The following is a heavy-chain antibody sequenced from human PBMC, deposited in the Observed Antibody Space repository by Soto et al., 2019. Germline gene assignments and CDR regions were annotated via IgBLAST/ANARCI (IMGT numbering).Heavy chain of an antibody. J-gene: IGHJ4*02. V-gene: IGHV4-61*01. CDR2: VYYSGTT. D-gene: IGHD4-17*01. CDR1: GGSVSNKTYY. Sequence: PSETLSLTCSVSGGSVSNKTYYWSWIRQPPGKRLEWIGYVYYSGTTNYNPSLKSRVTISVDLSKNQFTLRLSSVTTADTALYYCARTTAVPNTLRSRYFFDYWGQGTLVTVSS. CDR3: ARTTAVPNTLRSRYFFDY.